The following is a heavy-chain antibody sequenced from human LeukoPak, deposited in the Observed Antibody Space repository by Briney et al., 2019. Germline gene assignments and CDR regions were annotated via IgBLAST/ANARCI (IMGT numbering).Heavy chain of an antibody. Sequence: ASVKVSCKASGYTFTGYYMHWVRLAPGQGLEWVGWINPNSGGTNYAQKFQGRVTMTRDTSISTAYMELSRLRSDDTAVYYCARALQSGPPGGMDVWGQGTTVTVSS. CDR3: ARALQSGPPGGMDV. V-gene: IGHV1-2*02. J-gene: IGHJ6*02. CDR1: GYTFTGYY. D-gene: IGHD4-11*01. CDR2: INPNSGGT.